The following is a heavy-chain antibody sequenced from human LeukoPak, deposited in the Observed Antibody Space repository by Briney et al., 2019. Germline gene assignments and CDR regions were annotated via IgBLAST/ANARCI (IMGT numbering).Heavy chain of an antibody. Sequence: SETLSLTCTVSGGSIRSFYWSWIRQPPAKGLEWIGFIYYTGTTNYNPSLKSRVTISVDTSNNQFSLKLSSVTAADTAVYYCANYDGAPRSWGQGTLVTVSS. D-gene: IGHD3-16*01. CDR2: IYYTGTT. CDR3: ANYDGAPRS. V-gene: IGHV4-59*08. CDR1: GGSIRSFY. J-gene: IGHJ4*02.